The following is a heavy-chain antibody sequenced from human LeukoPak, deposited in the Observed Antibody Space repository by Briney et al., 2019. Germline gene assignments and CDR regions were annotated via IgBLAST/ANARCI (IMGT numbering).Heavy chain of an antibody. CDR3: ARTTVTTFNRFDY. Sequence: SETLSLTCTVSGGSISSSSYYWGWIRQPPGKGLEWIGSIYYSGSTYYNPSLKSRVTISVDTSKNQFSLKLSSVTAADTAVYYCARTTVTTFNRFDYWGQGTLVTVSS. CDR1: GGSISSSSYY. D-gene: IGHD4-17*01. J-gene: IGHJ4*02. V-gene: IGHV4-39*07. CDR2: IYYSGST.